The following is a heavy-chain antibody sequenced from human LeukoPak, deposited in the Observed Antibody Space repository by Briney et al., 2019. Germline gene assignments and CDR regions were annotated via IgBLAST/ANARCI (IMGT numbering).Heavy chain of an antibody. CDR3: ARETNRYYYGSGSGGFDY. Sequence: SETLSLTCTVSGYSISSGYYWGWIRQPPGKGLGWIGSIYHSGSTYYNPSLKSRVTISVDTSKNQFSLKLSSVTAADTAVYYCARETNRYYYGSGSGGFDYWGQGTLVTVSS. D-gene: IGHD3-10*01. V-gene: IGHV4-38-2*02. J-gene: IGHJ4*02. CDR1: GYSISSGYY. CDR2: IYHSGST.